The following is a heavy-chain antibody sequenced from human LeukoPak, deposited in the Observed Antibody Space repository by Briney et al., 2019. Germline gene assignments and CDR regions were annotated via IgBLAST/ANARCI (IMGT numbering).Heavy chain of an antibody. CDR3: ARQQESRYNYGNLHYYYYMDV. CDR1: GDSISSYF. J-gene: IGHJ6*03. V-gene: IGHV4-59*08. D-gene: IGHD3-16*02. CDR2: VSDSGTT. Sequence: SETLSLTCSVSGDSISSYFWSWIRQSPQKGLEWIGYVSDSGTTNYNPSFKGRVTITVEKSKNQFSLKVTSVTAADTAVYYCARQQESRYNYGNLHYYYYMDVWGKGTTVTVSS.